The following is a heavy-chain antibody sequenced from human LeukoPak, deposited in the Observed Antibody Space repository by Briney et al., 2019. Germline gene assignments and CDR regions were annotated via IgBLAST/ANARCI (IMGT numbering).Heavy chain of an antibody. V-gene: IGHV3-66*01. CDR1: EFSVGSNY. D-gene: IGHD6-19*01. Sequence: GGSLRLSCAASEFSVGSNYMTWVRQAPGKGLEWVSLIYSGGSTYYADSVKGRFTISRDNSKNTLYLQMSSLRTEDTAMYYCTTSPVPGIDYWGQGIQVTVSS. CDR2: IYSGGST. J-gene: IGHJ4*02. CDR3: TTSPVPGIDY.